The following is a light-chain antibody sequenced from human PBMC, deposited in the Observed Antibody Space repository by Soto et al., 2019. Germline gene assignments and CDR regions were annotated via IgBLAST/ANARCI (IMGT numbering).Light chain of an antibody. CDR1: QSVSSY. CDR2: DAS. CDR3: QQRSDWPST. Sequence: EIVMTQSPATLSVSPGERATLSCRASQSVSSYLAWYQQKPGLPPRLLIYDASTRATGIPDRFSGSGSGTDFTLTISSLEPDDFAVYYCQQRSDWPSTFGGGTKVQIK. J-gene: IGKJ4*01. V-gene: IGKV3-11*01.